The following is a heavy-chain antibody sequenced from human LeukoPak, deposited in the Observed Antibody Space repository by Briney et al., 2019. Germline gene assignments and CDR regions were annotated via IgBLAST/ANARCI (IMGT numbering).Heavy chain of an antibody. V-gene: IGHV3-66*02. D-gene: IGHD1-1*01. CDR1: GFTVSSNY. CDR3: ARDADGSFDY. CDR2: IYSGGST. Sequence: GGSLRLSCAASGFTVSSNYMIWVRQAPGKGLEGVSVIYSGGSTYYADSVKGRFTISRDNSKNTLYLQMNSLRAEDTAVYYCARDADGSFDYWGQGTLVTVSS. J-gene: IGHJ4*02.